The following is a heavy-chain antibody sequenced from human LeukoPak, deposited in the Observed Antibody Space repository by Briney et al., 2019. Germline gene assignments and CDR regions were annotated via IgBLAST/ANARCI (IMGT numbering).Heavy chain of an antibody. CDR1: GFTFSRNG. V-gene: IGHV3-33*01. J-gene: IGHJ3*01. CDR3: ARNARDSVFDL. CDR2: ILPDGSDK. Sequence: GGSLSLSCAASGFTFSRNGMHWVRQAPGKRLEWVAVILPDGSDKYYADSVTGRFTISRDNSKNTLYLQMNSLRADDTAVYYCARNARDSVFDLRGQGTMVTVSS.